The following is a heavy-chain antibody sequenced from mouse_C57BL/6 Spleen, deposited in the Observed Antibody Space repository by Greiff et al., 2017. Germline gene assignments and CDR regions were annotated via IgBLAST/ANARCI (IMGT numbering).Heavy chain of an antibody. CDR1: GYAFSSYW. D-gene: IGHD1-1*01. J-gene: IGHJ1*03. CDR3: ARLSTTVVARYFDV. V-gene: IGHV1-80*01. Sequence: VQLVESGAELVKPGASVKISCKASGYAFSSYWMNWVKQRPGKGLEWIGQIYPGDGDTNYNGKFKGKATLTADKSSSTAYMQLSSLTSEDSAVYFCARLSTTVVARYFDVWGTGTTVTVSS. CDR2: IYPGDGDT.